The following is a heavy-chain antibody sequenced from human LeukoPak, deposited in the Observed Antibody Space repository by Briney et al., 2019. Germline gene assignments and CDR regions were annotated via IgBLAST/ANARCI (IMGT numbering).Heavy chain of an antibody. J-gene: IGHJ4*02. CDR3: ARGIPDYDFWSGYPFDY. Sequence: PGGSLRLSCAASGFTVSSNYMSWVRQAPGKGLEWVSVIYSGGTTYYADSVKGRFTISRDNSKNTLYLQMNSLRGEDTAVYYCARGIPDYDFWSGYPFDYWGQGTLVTVSS. CDR1: GFTVSSNY. V-gene: IGHV3-53*01. CDR2: IYSGGTT. D-gene: IGHD3-3*01.